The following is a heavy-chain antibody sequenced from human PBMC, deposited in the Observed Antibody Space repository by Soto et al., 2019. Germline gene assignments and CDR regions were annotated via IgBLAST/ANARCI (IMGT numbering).Heavy chain of an antibody. CDR2: IDPSDSQT. CDR3: ARQIYDSDTGPNFQYYFDS. CDR1: GYSFAGYW. Sequence: GESLKISCKGSGYSFAGYWITWVRQKPGKGLEWMGRIDPSDSQTYYSPSFRGRVTISATKSITTVFLQWSSLRASDAAMYYCARQIYDSDTGPNFQYYFDSWGQGTPVTVSS. J-gene: IGHJ4*02. D-gene: IGHD3-22*01. V-gene: IGHV5-10-1*01.